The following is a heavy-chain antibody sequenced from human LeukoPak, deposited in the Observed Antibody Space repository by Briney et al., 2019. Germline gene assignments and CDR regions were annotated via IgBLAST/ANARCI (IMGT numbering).Heavy chain of an antibody. CDR1: GGSISNSY. CDR3: ARESPLGDYYDSSGYWYYFDY. Sequence: SETLSLTCNVSGGSISNSYWNWIRQPAGKGLEWIGRSHTSGSTYYIPSLKRRVTMSLDTSNNHFSLKLTSVTAADTAVYYCARESPLGDYYDSSGYWYYFDYWGQGTLVTVSS. J-gene: IGHJ4*02. CDR2: SHTSGST. V-gene: IGHV4-4*07. D-gene: IGHD3-22*01.